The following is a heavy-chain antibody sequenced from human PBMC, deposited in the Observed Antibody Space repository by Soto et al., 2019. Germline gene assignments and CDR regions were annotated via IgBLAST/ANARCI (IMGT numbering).Heavy chain of an antibody. J-gene: IGHJ4*02. D-gene: IGHD5-18*01. V-gene: IGHV3-48*01. Sequence: WGSLRLSWAAAGFTFSSYSMNWVRQAPGKGLEWVSYISSSSSTIYYADSVKGRFTISRDNAKNSLYLQMNSLRAEDTAVYYCARDYSSYGPFDYWGQGTLVTVSS. CDR2: ISSSSSTI. CDR1: GFTFSSYS. CDR3: ARDYSSYGPFDY.